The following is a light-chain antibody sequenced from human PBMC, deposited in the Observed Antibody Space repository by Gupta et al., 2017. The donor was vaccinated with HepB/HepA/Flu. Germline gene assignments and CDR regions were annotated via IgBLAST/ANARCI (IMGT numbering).Light chain of an antibody. V-gene: IGKV3-11*01. CDR2: DAS. CDR3: QQRSNWPLT. Sequence: EIVFTQSPATLSLSPGERATLSCRASQSVSSYLAWYQQKPGQAPRLLIYDASNTATGIPARFSGSGSGTDFTLTISSLEPEDFAVYYCQQRSNWPLTFGGGTKVEI. J-gene: IGKJ4*01. CDR1: QSVSSY.